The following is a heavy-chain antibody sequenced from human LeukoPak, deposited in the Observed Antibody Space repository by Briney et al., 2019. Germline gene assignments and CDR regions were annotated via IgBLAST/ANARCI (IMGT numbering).Heavy chain of an antibody. CDR1: GYTFTSYD. J-gene: IGHJ4*02. CDR3: ATDLGITMVRGVIDAY. D-gene: IGHD3-10*01. V-gene: IGHV1-8*01. Sequence: EASVKVSCKASGYTFTSYDVNWVRQATGQGLEWMGWMNPNSGNTGYAQKFQGRVTMTRNTSISTAYMELSSLRSEDTAVYYCATDLGITMVRGVIDAYWGQGTLVTVSS. CDR2: MNPNSGNT.